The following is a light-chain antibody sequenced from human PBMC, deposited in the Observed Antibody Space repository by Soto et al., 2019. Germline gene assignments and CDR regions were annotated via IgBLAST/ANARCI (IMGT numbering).Light chain of an antibody. J-gene: IGKJ2*01. Sequence: DIVLTQSPGTLSLSPGERATLSCRASQSFSSGYLAWYQQKPGQAPRLLIYGASTRATDIPDRFSGSESGTEFTLTISRLEPEDFAVHYCHQYGSSPPYTFGQGTKLEI. CDR2: GAS. CDR1: QSFSSGY. V-gene: IGKV3-20*01. CDR3: HQYGSSPPYT.